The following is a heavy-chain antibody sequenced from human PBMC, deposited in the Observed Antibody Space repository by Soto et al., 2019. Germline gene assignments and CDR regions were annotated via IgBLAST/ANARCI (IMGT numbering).Heavy chain of an antibody. Sequence: SETLSLTCPVSGGSIGSGDYYWSWIRQPPGKGLEWIGYIYYSGNTYYNPSLKSRLTISLDTSKNQFSLNLSSVTAADTAVYYCARVHVMVVAGSTFDYWGHGTLVTVAS. V-gene: IGHV4-30-4*01. J-gene: IGHJ4*01. CDR1: GGSIGSGDYY. D-gene: IGHD6-19*01. CDR3: ARVHVMVVAGSTFDY. CDR2: IYYSGNT.